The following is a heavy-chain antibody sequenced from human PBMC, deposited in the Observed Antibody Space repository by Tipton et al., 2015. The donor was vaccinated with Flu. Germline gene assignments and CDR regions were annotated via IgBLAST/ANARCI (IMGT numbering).Heavy chain of an antibody. V-gene: IGHV5-51*01. J-gene: IGHJ2*01. CDR1: GYTFSSYW. D-gene: IGHD3-10*01. Sequence: QSEPEVKNPGASVKVSCKASGYTFSSYWIGWVRQMPGKGLECMGFIYPGDSDTRYSPSFQGQVTISADKSISTAYLQWSSLKASDTAMYYCVRTHGSESYIWYFDLWGRGTLVTVSS. CDR2: IYPGDSDT. CDR3: VRTHGSESYIWYFDL.